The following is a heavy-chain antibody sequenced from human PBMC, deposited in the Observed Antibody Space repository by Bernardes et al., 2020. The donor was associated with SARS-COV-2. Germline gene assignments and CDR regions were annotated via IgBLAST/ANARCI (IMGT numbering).Heavy chain of an antibody. D-gene: IGHD3-3*01. J-gene: IGHJ4*02. CDR1: GVSISNANYY. CDR3: ARLRNYDFWTGLGGEFDY. V-gene: IGHV4-39*01. Sequence: SETLSLTCAVSGVSISNANYYWGWIRQPPGKGLEWIGNIYYRGRTNYNPSLKSRATISVNTSKNQFSLRLSSVTAADTAMYYCARLRNYDFWTGLGGEFDYWGQGTLVTVSS. CDR2: IYYRGRT.